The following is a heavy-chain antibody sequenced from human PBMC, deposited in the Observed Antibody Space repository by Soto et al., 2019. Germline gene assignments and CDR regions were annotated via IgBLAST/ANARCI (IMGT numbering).Heavy chain of an antibody. D-gene: IGHD3-3*01. V-gene: IGHV1-69*13. CDR2: IIPIFGTA. Sequence: GASVKVSCKASGGTSSSYAVSWVRQAPGQGLEWMGGIIPIFGTANYAQKFQGRVTITADESTSTAYMELSSLRSEDTAVYYCAGSLVLRFLEWIRTGWSMDVWGQGTTVTVSS. J-gene: IGHJ6*02. CDR1: GGTSSSYA. CDR3: AGSLVLRFLEWIRTGWSMDV.